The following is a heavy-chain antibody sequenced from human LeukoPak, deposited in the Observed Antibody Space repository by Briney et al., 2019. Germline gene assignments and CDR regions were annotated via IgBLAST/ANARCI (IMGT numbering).Heavy chain of an antibody. CDR1: GGTFSSYA. D-gene: IGHD1-26*01. CDR2: IIPIFGTA. J-gene: IGHJ4*02. CDR3: VRGELDGEEFDC. Sequence: ASVKVSCKASGGTFSSYAISWVRQAPGQGLEWMGRIIPIFGTANYAQKFQGRVTITTDESTSTAYMELSSLRSEDTAVYYCVRGELDGEEFDCWGQGTLVTVSS. V-gene: IGHV1-69*05.